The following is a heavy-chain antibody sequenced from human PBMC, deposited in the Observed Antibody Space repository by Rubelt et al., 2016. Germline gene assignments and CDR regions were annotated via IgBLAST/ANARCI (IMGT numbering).Heavy chain of an antibody. J-gene: IGHJ4*02. D-gene: IGHD3/OR15-3a*01. CDR1: GFTFSSYA. Sequence: EVQLLESGGGLVQPGGSLRLSCAASGFTFSSYAMSWVRQAPGKGLEWVSAISGSGGSTYYADVGKGRFTISRGNSKNTLYLQMNSLRAEDTAVYYCANEIFGLGLYWGQGTLVTVSS. CDR2: ISGSGGST. CDR3: ANEIFGLGLY. V-gene: IGHV3-23*01.